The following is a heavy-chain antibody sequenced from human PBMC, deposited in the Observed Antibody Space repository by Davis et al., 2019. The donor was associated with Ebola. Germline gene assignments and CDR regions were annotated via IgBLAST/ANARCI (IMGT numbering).Heavy chain of an antibody. Sequence: MPSETLSLTCAVSGDSLASDHSWAWIRQPPGQGLEWVGHISNDGTTDHNPSLKSRVTISVDTSKNQFSLKLSSVTAADTAVYYCARRFRVTWFRESTPYPYFDYWGQGTLVTVSS. D-gene: IGHD3-10*01. CDR2: ISNDGTT. V-gene: IGHV4-28*01. CDR3: ARRFRVTWFRESTPYPYFDY. CDR1: GDSLASDHS. J-gene: IGHJ4*02.